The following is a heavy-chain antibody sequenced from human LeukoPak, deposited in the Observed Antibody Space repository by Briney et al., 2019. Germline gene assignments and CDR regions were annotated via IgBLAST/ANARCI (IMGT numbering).Heavy chain of an antibody. D-gene: IGHD7-27*01. Sequence: GGSLRLSCAASGFTFSTYTMYWVRHPPGKRLEWVSNIGNNGGGIHYADSVKGRFTISRDNSKDALYLQMNSLRVEDTAVYYCAIDPNWGTHSWGQGVLVTVSS. CDR2: IGNNGGGI. CDR3: AIDPNWGTHS. CDR1: GFTFSTYT. V-gene: IGHV3-23*01. J-gene: IGHJ4*02.